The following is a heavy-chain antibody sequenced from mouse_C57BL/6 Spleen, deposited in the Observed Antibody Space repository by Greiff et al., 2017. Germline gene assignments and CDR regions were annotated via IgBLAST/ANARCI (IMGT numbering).Heavy chain of an antibody. V-gene: IGHV1-39*01. J-gene: IGHJ1*03. CDR1: GYSFTDYN. CDR2: MNPNYGTT. CDR3: ARSELLLTPHCYFDV. Sequence: EVQLQQSGPELVKPGASVKISCKASGYSFTDYNMNWVKQSNGKSLEWIGEMNPNYGTTSYNQKFKGKATLTVSKSSSTAYMQLNSLTSEDSAVYYGARSELLLTPHCYFDVWGTGTTVTVSS. D-gene: IGHD1-1*01.